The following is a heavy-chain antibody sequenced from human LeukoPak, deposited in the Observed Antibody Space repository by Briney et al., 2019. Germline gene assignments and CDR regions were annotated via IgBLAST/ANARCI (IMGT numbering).Heavy chain of an antibody. CDR2: IGASGGIT. Sequence: GGSLRLSCAASGFTFSRYAVNWVRQAAGQGLEWVSVIGASGGITYYADSVKGRVTISRDNSKDTLYLQMDSLRVEDTAVHYCARECGGGTRLIDYWGQGTPVTVSS. D-gene: IGHD2-21*01. J-gene: IGHJ4*02. CDR1: GFTFSRYA. V-gene: IGHV3-23*01. CDR3: ARECGGGTRLIDY.